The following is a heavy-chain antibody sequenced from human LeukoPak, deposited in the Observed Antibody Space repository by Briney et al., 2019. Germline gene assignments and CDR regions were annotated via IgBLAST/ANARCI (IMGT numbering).Heavy chain of an antibody. CDR3: AKDQVWIVVGSFDY. CDR1: GFTFSSYA. CDR2: ISGSGGST. J-gene: IGHJ4*02. D-gene: IGHD3-22*01. V-gene: IGHV3-23*01. Sequence: GGSLRPSCAASGFTFSSYAISWVRQAPGKGLEWVSGISGSGGSTYYADSVKGRFTISRDNSKNTLYLQMTSLRAEDTAVYYCAKDQVWIVVGSFDYWGQGTLVTVSP.